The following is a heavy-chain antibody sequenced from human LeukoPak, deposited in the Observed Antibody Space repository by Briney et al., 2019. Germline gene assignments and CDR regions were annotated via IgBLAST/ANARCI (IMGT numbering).Heavy chain of an antibody. CDR2: ISGSGGST. D-gene: IGHD1-26*01. V-gene: IGHV3-23*01. CDR1: GFTFSSYA. CDR3: AKTYTGSYLGAFDI. J-gene: IGHJ3*02. Sequence: GGSLRLSCAASGFTFSSYAMSWVRQAPGEGLEWVSAISGSGGSTYYADSVKGRFTISRDNSKNTLYLQMNSLRAEDAAVYYCAKTYTGSYLGAFDIWGQGTMVTVSS.